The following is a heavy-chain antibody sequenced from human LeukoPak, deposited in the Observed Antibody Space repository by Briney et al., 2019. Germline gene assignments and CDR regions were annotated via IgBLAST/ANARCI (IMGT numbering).Heavy chain of an antibody. D-gene: IGHD2-21*01. J-gene: IGHJ4*02. V-gene: IGHV4-31*03. CDR3: ARRVGNDGDSLDY. CDR1: GGSISSGGYY. Sequence: SRTLSLTCTVSGGSISSGGYYWSWIRQHPGKGLEWIGYIYYSGSTYYNPSLKSRVTISVDTSKNQFSLKLSSVTAADTAVYYCARRVGNDGDSLDYWGQGTLVTVSS. CDR2: IYYSGST.